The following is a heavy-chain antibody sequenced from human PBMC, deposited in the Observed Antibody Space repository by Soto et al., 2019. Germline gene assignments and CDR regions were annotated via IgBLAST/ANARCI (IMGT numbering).Heavy chain of an antibody. V-gene: IGHV3-30-3*01. CDR1: GFIFNSYS. CDR2: LSYDGNTQ. CDR3: AKVSRASRISTPDCDY. J-gene: IGHJ4*02. Sequence: QVQLVESGGGVVQPGTSLRLSCAASGFIFNSYSIHWVRQAPGKGLEWVAVLSYDGNTQYYGDSLKGRFIVSRENSKNTAYMQMNDLRADDTAVYYCAKVSRASRISTPDCDYWGQGTLVTVSS.